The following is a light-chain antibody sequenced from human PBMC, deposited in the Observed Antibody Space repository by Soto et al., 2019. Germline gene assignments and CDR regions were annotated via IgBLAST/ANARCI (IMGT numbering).Light chain of an antibody. J-gene: IGLJ7*01. Sequence: QSVLTQPPSVSAAPGQTVTISCSGSSFNIGNSYVSWYQQLPGTAPKLLIYDNNKRPSGIPDRFSGSKSGTSATLGITGLQTGDEADYYGGTWDSSLSAAVFGGGTQLTVL. CDR2: DNN. V-gene: IGLV1-51*01. CDR1: SFNIGNSY. CDR3: GTWDSSLSAAV.